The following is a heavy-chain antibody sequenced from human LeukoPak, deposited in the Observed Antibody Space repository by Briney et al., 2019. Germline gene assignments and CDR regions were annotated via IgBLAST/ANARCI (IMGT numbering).Heavy chain of an antibody. D-gene: IGHD5-18*01. J-gene: IGHJ4*02. CDR1: GYTFTSYG. CDR3: ARGVVGAMVTNLKAVDRDY. V-gene: IGHV1-18*01. CDR2: ISAYNGNT. Sequence: ASVKVSCKASGYTFTSYGISWVRQAPGQGLEWMGWISAYNGNTNYAQKLQGRVTMTTDTSTSTAYMELRSLRSDDTAVYYCARGVVGAMVTNLKAVDRDYWGQGTLVTVSS.